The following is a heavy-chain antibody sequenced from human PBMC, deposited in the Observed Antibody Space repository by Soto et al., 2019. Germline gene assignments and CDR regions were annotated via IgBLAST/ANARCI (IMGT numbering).Heavy chain of an antibody. V-gene: IGHV3-30-3*01. Sequence: GGSLRLSCAASGFTFSSYAMHWVRQAPGKGLEWVAVISNDGSNKYYADSVKGRFTISRYNSKNTLYLQMNSLRAEDTAVYYCARDTPPGYSSSWYWYFDLWGRGTLVTVSS. CDR3: ARDTPPGYSSSWYWYFDL. J-gene: IGHJ2*01. CDR2: ISNDGSNK. D-gene: IGHD6-13*01. CDR1: GFTFSSYA.